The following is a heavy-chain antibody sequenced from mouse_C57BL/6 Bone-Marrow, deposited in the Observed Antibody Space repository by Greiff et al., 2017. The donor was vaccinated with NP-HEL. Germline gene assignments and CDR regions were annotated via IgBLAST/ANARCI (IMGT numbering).Heavy chain of an antibody. Sequence: DVKLVESGGGLVQPGGSLKLSCAASGFTFSDYYMYWVRQTPEKRLEWVAYISNGGGSTYYPDTVKGRFTISRDNAKNTLYLQMSRLKSEDTAMYYCARPYGTYALFAYWGQGTLVTVSA. J-gene: IGHJ3*01. CDR3: ARPYGTYALFAY. CDR2: ISNGGGST. CDR1: GFTFSDYY. D-gene: IGHD2-1*01. V-gene: IGHV5-12*01.